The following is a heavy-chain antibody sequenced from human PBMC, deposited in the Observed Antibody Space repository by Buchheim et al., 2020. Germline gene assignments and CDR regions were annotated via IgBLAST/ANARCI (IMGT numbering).Heavy chain of an antibody. Sequence: QLQLQESGPGLVKPSETLSLTCTVSGGSISSSSYYWGWIRQPPGKGLEWIGSIYYSGSTYYNPSLKSRVTISVDTSKNQFSLKLSSVTAADTAVYYCARDDSSGWYMYNWFDPWGQGTL. J-gene: IGHJ5*02. D-gene: IGHD6-19*01. V-gene: IGHV4-39*01. CDR2: IYYSGST. CDR1: GGSISSSSYY. CDR3: ARDDSSGWYMYNWFDP.